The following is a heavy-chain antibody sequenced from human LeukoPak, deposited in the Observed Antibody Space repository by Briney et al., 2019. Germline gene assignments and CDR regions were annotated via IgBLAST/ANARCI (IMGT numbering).Heavy chain of an antibody. D-gene: IGHD4-17*01. CDR3: ARGLDYGDFDI. J-gene: IGHJ3*02. Sequence: SETLSLTCAVYGVSFSGYYWSWIRQPPGKVLEWIGEINHSGSTNYNPSLKSRVTISVDTSKNQFSLKQSSVTAADTAVYYCARGLDYGDFDIWGQGTMVTVSS. CDR2: INHSGST. V-gene: IGHV4-34*01. CDR1: GVSFSGYY.